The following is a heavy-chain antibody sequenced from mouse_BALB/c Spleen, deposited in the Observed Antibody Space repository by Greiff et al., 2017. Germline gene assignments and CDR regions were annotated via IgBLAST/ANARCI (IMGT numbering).Heavy chain of an antibody. CDR1: GYTFTSYW. V-gene: IGHV1S81*02. D-gene: IGHD2-4*01. CDR2: INPSNGRT. CDR3: ARGTIYYDYDGGDY. Sequence: QVQLQQPGPELVKPGASVKLSCKASGYTFTSYWMHWVKQRPGQGLEWIGEINPSNGRTNYNEKFKSKATLTVDKSSSTAYMQLSSLTSEDSAVYYCARGTIYYDYDGGDYWGQGTTLTVSS. J-gene: IGHJ2*01.